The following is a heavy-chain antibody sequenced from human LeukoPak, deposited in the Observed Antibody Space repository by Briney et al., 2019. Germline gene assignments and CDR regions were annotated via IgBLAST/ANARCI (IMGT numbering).Heavy chain of an antibody. Sequence: PSETLSLTCAVYGGSFRGYYWSWIRQPPGKGLEWIGEINHSGSTNYNPSLKSRVTISVDTSKDQFSLKLSSVTAADTAVYYCARGGYFDYWGQGTLVTVSS. J-gene: IGHJ4*02. CDR3: ARGGYFDY. V-gene: IGHV4-34*01. CDR1: GGSFRGYY. CDR2: INHSGST.